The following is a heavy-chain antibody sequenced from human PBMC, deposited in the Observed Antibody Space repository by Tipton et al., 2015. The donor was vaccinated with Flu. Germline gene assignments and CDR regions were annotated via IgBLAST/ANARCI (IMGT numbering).Heavy chain of an antibody. CDR3: ARHRVAVSSLWGWFDP. V-gene: IGHV4-59*08. CDR2: TSYSGNT. Sequence: LRLSCSVSGGSVSSSYWGWVRQSPGKGLEWIGYTSYSGNTHYNPSLKTRVTISVDTSKDQFSLDLTSMTAADTAVYYCARHRVAVSSLWGWFDPWGHGTLVTVSS. D-gene: IGHD2-15*01. J-gene: IGHJ5*02. CDR1: GGSVSSSY.